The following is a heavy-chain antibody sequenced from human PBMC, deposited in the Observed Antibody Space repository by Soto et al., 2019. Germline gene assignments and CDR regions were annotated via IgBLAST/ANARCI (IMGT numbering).Heavy chain of an antibody. D-gene: IGHD3-9*01. CDR3: ARLEGLATISYYFDF. Sequence: SETLSLTCSVSGDSINSDKYYWGWIRQPPGKGLEWIGSIYFRGNTYYNPSLQTRVTISLDKSKRQFSLKLNSVTAADSAVYFCARLEGLATISYYFDFWGQGALVTVSS. J-gene: IGHJ4*02. CDR1: GDSINSDKYY. CDR2: IYFRGNT. V-gene: IGHV4-39*01.